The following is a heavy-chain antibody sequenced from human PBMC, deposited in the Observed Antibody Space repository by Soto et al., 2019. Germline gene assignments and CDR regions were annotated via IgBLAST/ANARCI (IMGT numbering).Heavy chain of an antibody. D-gene: IGHD4-17*01. CDR2: IYYDGST. V-gene: IGHV4-39*07. Sequence: SETLSLTCSVSGGSITSNANYWAWFRQPPGRGLEWIGSIYYDGSTYYNPSLKYRATISADTSKNQFSLKLSSVTAADTAVYYCARESGTTVDYWGQGTLVTVSS. J-gene: IGHJ4*02. CDR3: ARESGTTVDY. CDR1: GGSITSNANY.